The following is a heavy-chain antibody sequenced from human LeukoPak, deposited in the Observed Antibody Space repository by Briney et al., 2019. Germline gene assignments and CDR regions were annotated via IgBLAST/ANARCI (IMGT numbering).Heavy chain of an antibody. CDR2: ISGSGSTT. J-gene: IGHJ4*02. Sequence: GGSLRLSCAASGFIFSSIHAMTWVRQAPGKGLEWVSSISGSGSTTSYADSVKGRFTISRDSSKNTLYLQMNTLRVEDTAVYHCARTISGSYGVSDYWGQGTLVTVSS. V-gene: IGHV3-23*01. CDR1: GFIFSSIHA. D-gene: IGHD5-18*01. CDR3: ARTISGSYGVSDY.